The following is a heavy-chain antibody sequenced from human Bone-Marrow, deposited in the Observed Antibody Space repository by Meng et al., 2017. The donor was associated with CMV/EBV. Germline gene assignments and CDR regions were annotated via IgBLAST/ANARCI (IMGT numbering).Heavy chain of an antibody. CDR2: MSAYNGKT. CDR1: GYTFTSYG. Sequence: ASVKVSCKPSGYTFTSYGIDWVRQAPGQGLEWMGWMSAYNGKTNYAQKFQGRVTMTTDTFTSTSYMELRSLRSDDTAVYFCARDVRFLDGFCKGGFLDFWGPGTLVTVSS. V-gene: IGHV1-18*01. J-gene: IGHJ4*02. CDR3: ARDVRFLDGFCKGGFLDF. D-gene: IGHD3/OR15-3a*01.